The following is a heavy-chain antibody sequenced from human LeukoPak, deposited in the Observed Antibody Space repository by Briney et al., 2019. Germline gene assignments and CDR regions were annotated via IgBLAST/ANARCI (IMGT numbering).Heavy chain of an antibody. CDR2: ISASGDKT. CDR1: GFTFRSFT. V-gene: IGHV3-23*01. J-gene: IGHJ4*02. D-gene: IGHD3-22*01. CDR3: ARDYYDSTGHYFDY. Sequence: PGGSLRLSCAASGFTFRSFTMTWVRQAPGKGLEWISAISASGDKTYYADSVKGRFTISRDNSKDTLYLQMNSLTAEDTAVYYCARDYYDSTGHYFDYWGQGTLVTGSS.